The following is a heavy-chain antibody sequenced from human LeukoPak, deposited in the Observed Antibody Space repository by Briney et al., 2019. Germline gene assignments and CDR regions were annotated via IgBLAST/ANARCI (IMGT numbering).Heavy chain of an antibody. J-gene: IGHJ4*02. D-gene: IGHD3-16*01. V-gene: IGHV3-74*01. CDR2: IKTDGTYT. CDR1: GITLRNYW. Sequence: GGSLRLSCTASGITLRNYWIHWVRQLPGKEPVWVSGIKTDGTYTVYADSVRGRFTISRDNAKNTVPLQMNSLTVEDTAMYYCAMLGAPYDNNEYRWGQGALVTVSS. CDR3: AMLGAPYDNNEYR.